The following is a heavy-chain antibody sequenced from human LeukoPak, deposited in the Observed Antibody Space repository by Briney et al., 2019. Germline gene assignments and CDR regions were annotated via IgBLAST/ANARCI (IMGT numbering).Heavy chain of an antibody. CDR3: ARVYSSGWYAGYFDY. D-gene: IGHD6-19*01. CDR1: GGSISSYY. V-gene: IGHV4-59*01. CDR2: IYYSGST. J-gene: IGHJ4*02. Sequence: SERLSLTCTVSGGSISSYYWSWIRQPPGKGLEWIGYIYYSGSTNYNPSLKSRVTISVDTSKNQFSLKLSSVTAADTAVYYCARVYSSGWYAGYFDYWGQGTLVTVSS.